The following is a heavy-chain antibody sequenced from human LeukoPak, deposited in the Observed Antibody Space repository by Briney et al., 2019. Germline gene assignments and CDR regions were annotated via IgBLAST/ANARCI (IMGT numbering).Heavy chain of an antibody. J-gene: IGHJ4*02. V-gene: IGHV3-30-3*01. CDR1: GFTLSRYA. CDR2: ISYDGSNK. D-gene: IGHD3-22*01. Sequence: GRSLRLSCAASGFTLSRYAMHWVRQAPGKGLEWVAVISYDGSNKYYADSVKGRFTISRDSSKNTLYLQMNSLRAEDTAVYYCASHYDTSGYHYFDFRGQGTLVTVSS. CDR3: ASHYDTSGYHYFDF.